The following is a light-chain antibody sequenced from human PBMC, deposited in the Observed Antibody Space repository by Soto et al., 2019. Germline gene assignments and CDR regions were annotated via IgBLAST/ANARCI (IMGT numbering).Light chain of an antibody. V-gene: IGKV3-15*01. Sequence: EIVMTQSPATLSVSPGERATLSCRASQSVSSNLVWYQQKPGQAPRLLIYGASTRATGIPARFGGSGSGTEFTLTISSLQSEDFAVYYCQQYNNWPHTFGQGTKLEIK. CDR2: GAS. CDR1: QSVSSN. J-gene: IGKJ2*01. CDR3: QQYNNWPHT.